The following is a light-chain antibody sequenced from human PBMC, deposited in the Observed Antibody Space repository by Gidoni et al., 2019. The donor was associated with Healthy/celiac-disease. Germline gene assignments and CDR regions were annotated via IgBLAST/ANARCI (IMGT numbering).Light chain of an antibody. CDR1: SLRSSY. V-gene: IGLV3-19*01. CDR2: GKN. CDR3: NSRDSSGNHVV. J-gene: IGLJ2*01. Sequence: SSELTQDPAVSVALGQTVRITCQGDSLRSSYASWYQQKPGQAPVLVIYGKNNRPSGIPDRFSGSSSGNTASVTITGAQAEDEADYYCNSRDSSGNHVVFGGGTKLTVL.